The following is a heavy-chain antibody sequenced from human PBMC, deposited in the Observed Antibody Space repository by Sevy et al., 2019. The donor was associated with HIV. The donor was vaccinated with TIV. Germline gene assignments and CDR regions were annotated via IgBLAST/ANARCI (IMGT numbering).Heavy chain of an antibody. D-gene: IGHD3-22*01. CDR2: IWYDGSNK. V-gene: IGHV3-33*01. CDR1: GFTFSKYG. CDR3: VRGADYYDSSGANFDY. J-gene: IGHJ4*02. Sequence: GGSLRLSCAASGFTFSKYGMHWVRQAPGKGLEWVALIWYDGSNKYYADSVKGRFTISRDNSKNTLYLQMNSLRAEDTAVDYGVRGADYYDSSGANFDYWGQGTLVTVSS.